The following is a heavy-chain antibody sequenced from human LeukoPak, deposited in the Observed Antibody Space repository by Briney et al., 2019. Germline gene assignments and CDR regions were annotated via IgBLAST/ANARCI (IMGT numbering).Heavy chain of an antibody. CDR2: IIPIFGTA. D-gene: IGHD1-26*01. CDR1: GRTFSSYA. Sequence: SVKVSCKASGRTFSSYAISWVRQAPGQGLEWMGRIIPIFGTANYAQKFQGRVTMTRNTSISTVYMELSSLRSEDTAVYYCARAPEWGRANYYYYMDVWGKGTTVTVSS. V-gene: IGHV1-69*05. J-gene: IGHJ6*03. CDR3: ARAPEWGRANYYYYMDV.